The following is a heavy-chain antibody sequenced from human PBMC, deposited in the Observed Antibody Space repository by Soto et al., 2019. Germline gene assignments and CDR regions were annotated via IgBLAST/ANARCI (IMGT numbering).Heavy chain of an antibody. CDR3: AKDIIAVVVYYYYGMDV. CDR2: ISYDGSNK. D-gene: IGHD6-19*01. V-gene: IGHV3-30*18. Sequence: GGSLRLSCAASGFTFSNAWMSWVRQAPGKGLEWVAVISYDGSNKYYADSVKGRFTISRDNSKNTLYLQMNSLRAEDTAVYYCAKDIIAVVVYYYYGMDVWGQGTTVTV. J-gene: IGHJ6*02. CDR1: GFTFSNAW.